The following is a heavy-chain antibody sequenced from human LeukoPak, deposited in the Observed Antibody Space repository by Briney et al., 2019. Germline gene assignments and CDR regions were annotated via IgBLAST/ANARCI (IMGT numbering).Heavy chain of an antibody. CDR1: GFTFSDYY. D-gene: IGHD6-6*01. J-gene: IGHJ4*02. Sequence: GGSLRLSCAASGFTFSDYYMSWIRQAPGKGLEWISYISSSSSYTNYADSVTGRFTISRDNAKNSLYLQMNSLRAEDTAVYFCARRGLSSDYWGQGTLVTVSS. CDR3: ARRGLSSDY. CDR2: ISSSSSYT. V-gene: IGHV3-11*03.